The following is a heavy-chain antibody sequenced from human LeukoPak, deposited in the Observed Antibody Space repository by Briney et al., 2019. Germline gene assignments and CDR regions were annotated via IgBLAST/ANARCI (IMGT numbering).Heavy chain of an antibody. V-gene: IGHV4-39*07. D-gene: IGHD6-19*01. CDR3: ASSSGWYREIDY. Sequence: SETLSLTCTVSGGSISSSSYYWGWIRQPPGKGLEWIGSIYYSGSTYYNPSLKSRVTMSVDTFKNQFSLKLSSVTAADTAVYHCASSSGWYREIDYWGQGTLVTVSS. CDR1: GGSISSSSYY. J-gene: IGHJ4*02. CDR2: IYYSGST.